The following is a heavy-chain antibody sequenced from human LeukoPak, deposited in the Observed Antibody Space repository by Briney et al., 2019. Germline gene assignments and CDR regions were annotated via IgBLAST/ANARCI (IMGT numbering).Heavy chain of an antibody. CDR2: INPAGTET. CDR3: ARFGYVAAVDL. CDR1: GFSFSAYW. V-gene: IGHV3-7*01. Sequence: GGSLRLSCAASGFSFSAYWMTWVRQAPGTGLEWVANINPAGTETYYVDPVKGRFTISRDNAKNLLYLQMNSLRAEDTAVYYCARFGYVAAVDLWGQGTPVTVSS. J-gene: IGHJ4*02. D-gene: IGHD2-15*01.